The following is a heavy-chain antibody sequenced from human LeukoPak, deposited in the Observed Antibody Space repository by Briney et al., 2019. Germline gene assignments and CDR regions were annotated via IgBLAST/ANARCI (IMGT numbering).Heavy chain of an antibody. CDR2: IYTSGST. D-gene: IGHD6-19*01. CDR1: GGSISSYY. Sequence: PSETLSLTCTVSGGSISSYYWSWIRQPAGKGLEWIGRIYTSGSTNYNPSLKSRVTMSVDTSKNQFSLKLSSVTAADTAVYYCARDAASSSGPGDAFDIWGQGTMVTVSS. V-gene: IGHV4-4*07. J-gene: IGHJ3*02. CDR3: ARDAASSSGPGDAFDI.